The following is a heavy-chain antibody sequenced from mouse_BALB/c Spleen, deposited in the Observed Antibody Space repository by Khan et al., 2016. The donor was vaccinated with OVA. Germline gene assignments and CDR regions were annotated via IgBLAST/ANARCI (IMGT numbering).Heavy chain of an antibody. CDR2: IDTENGNT. CDR3: ARMNA. J-gene: IGHJ2*01. CDR1: GFNIKDTD. V-gene: IGHV14-3*02. Sequence: VQLQQSGAELVKPGDSVKLSCTASGFNIKDTDMHWVKKRPEQGLEWIGRIDTENGNTKYDAKFKGKATITAETSANTAYLQLSSLKSEDTAVYYCARMNAWGQGTTLTVSS.